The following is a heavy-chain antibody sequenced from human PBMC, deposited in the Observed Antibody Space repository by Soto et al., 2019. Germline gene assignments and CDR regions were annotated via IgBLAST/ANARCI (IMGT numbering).Heavy chain of an antibody. V-gene: IGHV4-4*07. D-gene: IGHD3-22*01. J-gene: IGHJ5*02. CDR3: ARVGPWVPYYYDSSPYTFENWFDP. CDR1: GGSISSYY. Sequence: PSETLSLTCTVSGGSISSYYWTWIRQPAGKGLEWIGRMYTSGSTNYNPSLNSRVTLSIDMTNNHVSLILNSVTAADTAVYYCARVGPWVPYYYDSSPYTFENWFDPWGQGTLVTVSS. CDR2: MYTSGST.